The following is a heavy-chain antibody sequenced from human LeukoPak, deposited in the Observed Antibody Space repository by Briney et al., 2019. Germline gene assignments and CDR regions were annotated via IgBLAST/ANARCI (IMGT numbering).Heavy chain of an antibody. CDR3: AKEYSSGWSYWYFDL. Sequence: GGSLRLSCAASGFTFVGYGMNWVRQAPGKGLEWVGFIQSDGSDEFYADSVKGRFSISRDNSKNTLSLQMDSLRPEDTAVYFCAKEYSSGWSYWYFDLWGRGTLVTVSS. V-gene: IGHV3-30*02. CDR2: IQSDGSDE. J-gene: IGHJ2*01. D-gene: IGHD6-19*01. CDR1: GFTFVGYG.